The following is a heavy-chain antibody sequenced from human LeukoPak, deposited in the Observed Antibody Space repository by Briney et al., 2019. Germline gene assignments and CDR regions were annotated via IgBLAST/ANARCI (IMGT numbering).Heavy chain of an antibody. J-gene: IGHJ4*02. CDR2: ISGSGDST. D-gene: IGHD2-2*01. Sequence: GGSLRLSCAASGFTFSSYAMSWVRQAPGKGLEWVSAISGSGDSTSYADSVKGRITISRDNSKNTLYLQMNSLRVEDTAVYYCAKDLWGHKLAVPAAGLVFDYWGQGTLVTVSS. CDR1: GFTFSSYA. V-gene: IGHV3-23*01. CDR3: AKDLWGHKLAVPAAGLVFDY.